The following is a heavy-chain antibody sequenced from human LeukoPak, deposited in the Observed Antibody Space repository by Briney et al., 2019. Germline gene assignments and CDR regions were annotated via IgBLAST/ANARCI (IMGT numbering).Heavy chain of an antibody. CDR1: GGSISSYY. Sequence: SETLSLTCTVSGGSISSYYRSWIRQPPGKGLEWIGYIYYSGSTNYNPSLKSRVTISVDTSKNQFSLKLSSVTAADTAVYYCARKLWFGSPFDYWGQGTLVTVSS. V-gene: IGHV4-59*08. J-gene: IGHJ4*02. D-gene: IGHD3-10*01. CDR2: IYYSGST. CDR3: ARKLWFGSPFDY.